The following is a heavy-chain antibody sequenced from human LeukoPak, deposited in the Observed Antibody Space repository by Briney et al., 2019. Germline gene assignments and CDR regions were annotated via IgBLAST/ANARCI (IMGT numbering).Heavy chain of an antibody. J-gene: IGHJ4*02. CDR3: ARGLRCSSTSCPTGPPFDY. Sequence: SETLSLTCAVYGGSFSGYYWSWIRQPPGKGLEWIGEINHSGSTNYNPSLKSRVTISVDRSKNQFSLKLSSVTAADTAVYYCARGLRCSSTSCPTGPPFDYWGQGTLVTVSS. CDR1: GGSFSGYY. V-gene: IGHV4-34*01. CDR2: INHSGST. D-gene: IGHD2-2*01.